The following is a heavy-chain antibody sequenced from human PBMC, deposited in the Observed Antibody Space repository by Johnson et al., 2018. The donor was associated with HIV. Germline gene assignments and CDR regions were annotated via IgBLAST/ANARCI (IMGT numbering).Heavy chain of an antibody. CDR2: IRQDGGEK. CDR1: GFTFGIYD. V-gene: IGHV3-7*03. J-gene: IGHJ3*01. Sequence: MQLVESGGGVVQPGTSLRLSCAASGFTFGIYDMHWVRQAPGKGLEWVAYIRQDGGEKEYLDSVKGRFTISRDNAKNSLYLQMSSLRAEDTAVYYCAKDQWSSSWTNDAFDFWGQGTMVTVSS. CDR3: AKDQWSSSWTNDAFDF. D-gene: IGHD6-13*01.